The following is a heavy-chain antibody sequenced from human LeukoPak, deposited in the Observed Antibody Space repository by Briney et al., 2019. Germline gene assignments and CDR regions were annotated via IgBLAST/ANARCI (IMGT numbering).Heavy chain of an antibody. CDR1: GGSISSSNW. J-gene: IGHJ3*02. CDR2: IYHSGST. Sequence: PSGTLSLTCAVSGGSISSSNWWSWVRQPPGKGLEWIGEIYHSGSTNYNPSLKSRVTISVDKSKNQFSLKLSSVTAADTAVYYCARDRRYYSSYAFDIWGQGTMVTVSS. V-gene: IGHV4-4*02. D-gene: IGHD6-19*01. CDR3: ARDRRYYSSYAFDI.